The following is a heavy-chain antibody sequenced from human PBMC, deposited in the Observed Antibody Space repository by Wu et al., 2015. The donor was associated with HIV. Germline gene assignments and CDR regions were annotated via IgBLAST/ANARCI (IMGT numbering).Heavy chain of an antibody. CDR1: GYSFSGNY. CDR3: ARGYPPYYHEGSAYSLDY. J-gene: IGHJ4*02. D-gene: IGHD3-22*01. CDR2: VYPDSGAT. Sequence: QVQVVQSGAEVEKPGASMKVSCKASGYSFSGNYIHWVRQAPGQGLEWMGWVYPDSGATHYAQNFQGRVTMTRDTSVSTAYLELSSLTSDDTAVYYCARGYPPYYHEGSAYSLDYWGQGTLVTVSS. V-gene: IGHV1-2*02.